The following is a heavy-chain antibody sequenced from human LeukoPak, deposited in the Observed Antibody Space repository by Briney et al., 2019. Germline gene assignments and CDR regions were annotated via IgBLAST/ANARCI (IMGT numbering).Heavy chain of an antibody. Sequence: GRSLRLSCAASGFSFDDYAMHWVRQAPGKGLEWVSGISWNSGSKGHADSVKGRFTISRDNAKNSLYLQMNSLRVEDTALYYCAKENTAMVLYWGQGTLVTVSS. D-gene: IGHD5-18*01. V-gene: IGHV3-9*01. CDR1: GFSFDDYA. CDR2: ISWNSGSK. J-gene: IGHJ4*02. CDR3: AKENTAMVLY.